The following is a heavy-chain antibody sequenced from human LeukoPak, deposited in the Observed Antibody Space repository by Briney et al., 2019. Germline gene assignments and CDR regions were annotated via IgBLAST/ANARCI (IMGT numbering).Heavy chain of an antibody. Sequence: GGSLRLSCAASGFTFSSYWMRWVRQAPGKGLEWVSYISGNSSTIYYADSVKGRFTISRDNAKNSLYLQMNSLRAEDTAVYYCARGGPAAGRFDYWGQGTLVTVSS. CDR3: ARGGPAAGRFDY. CDR2: ISGNSSTI. J-gene: IGHJ4*02. V-gene: IGHV3-48*01. CDR1: GFTFSSYW. D-gene: IGHD6-13*01.